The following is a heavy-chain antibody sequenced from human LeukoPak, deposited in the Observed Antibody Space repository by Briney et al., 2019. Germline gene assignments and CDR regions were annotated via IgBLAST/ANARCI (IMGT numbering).Heavy chain of an antibody. Sequence: SGGSLRLSCVAPGFTFSSYEMNWVRQAPGKGLEWVSYISSSGSTIYYADSVKGRFTISRDNAKNSLYLQMNSLRAEDTAVYYCARVEWIQLWFGVDYWGQGTLVTVSS. CDR1: GFTFSSYE. D-gene: IGHD5-18*01. J-gene: IGHJ4*02. CDR2: ISSSGSTI. V-gene: IGHV3-48*03. CDR3: ARVEWIQLWFGVDY.